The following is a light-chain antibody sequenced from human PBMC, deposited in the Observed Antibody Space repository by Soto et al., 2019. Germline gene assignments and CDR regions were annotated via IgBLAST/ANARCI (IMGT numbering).Light chain of an antibody. V-gene: IGKV3-15*01. CDR2: AAS. J-gene: IGKJ4*01. Sequence: EIVMTQSPATLSVSPGERATLSCRASQSVTRNLAWYQQKPGQAPRLLIYAASARATGVPARFSGSGSGTEFTLTISSLQSEDFAVYFCQQYNEWPPLTFGGGTKVELK. CDR3: QQYNEWPPLT. CDR1: QSVTRN.